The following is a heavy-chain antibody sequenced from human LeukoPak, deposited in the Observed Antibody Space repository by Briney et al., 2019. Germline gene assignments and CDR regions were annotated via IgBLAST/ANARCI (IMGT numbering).Heavy chain of an antibody. D-gene: IGHD4-17*01. CDR3: ANDYGDYVFDY. J-gene: IGHJ4*02. Sequence: PGGSLRLSCAASGFSFSSYAMSWVRQAPGKGLEWVSSICASASGTYYAGSVKGRFTISRDNSKNTLDLQMNNLRAEDTAVYYCANDYGDYVFDYWGQGTLVTVPS. V-gene: IGHV3-23*01. CDR2: ICASASGT. CDR1: GFSFSSYA.